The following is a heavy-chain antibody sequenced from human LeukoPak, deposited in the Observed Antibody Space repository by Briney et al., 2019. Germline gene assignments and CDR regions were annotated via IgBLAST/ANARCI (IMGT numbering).Heavy chain of an antibody. CDR1: GFTYSSYW. D-gene: IGHD4-23*01. V-gene: IGHV3-74*01. CDR3: ARDRSVVTPKGSAFDI. CDR2: INSDGSST. J-gene: IGHJ3*02. Sequence: QPGGSLRLSCAASGFTYSSYWMHWVRQAPGKGLVWVSRINSDGSSTSYADSVKGRFNISRDKAKNTLYLQMNSLRAEDTAVYYCARDRSVVTPKGSAFDIWGQGTMVTVSS.